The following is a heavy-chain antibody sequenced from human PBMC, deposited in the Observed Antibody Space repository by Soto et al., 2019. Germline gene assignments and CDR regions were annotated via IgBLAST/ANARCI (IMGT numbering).Heavy chain of an antibody. J-gene: IGHJ4*02. Sequence: GGSLRLSCAASGFTFSNYGMHWVRQAPGKGLEWVAVISYDGSNKYYADSVKGRFTISRDNSKNTLCLQMNSLRAEDTAVYYCAKDGGTSCCPFDYWGQGTLVTVSS. D-gene: IGHD2-2*01. CDR2: ISYDGSNK. CDR1: GFTFSNYG. CDR3: AKDGGTSCCPFDY. V-gene: IGHV3-30*18.